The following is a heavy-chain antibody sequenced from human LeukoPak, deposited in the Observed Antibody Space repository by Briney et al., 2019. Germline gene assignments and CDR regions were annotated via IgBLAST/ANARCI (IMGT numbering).Heavy chain of an antibody. Sequence: GGSLRLSCAASGFTFSSYAMSWVRQAPGKGLEWVSSIGGSGGSTYYADSVKGRFTISRDNSKNTLYLQMNSLRAEDTAVYYCARPGEGDGYNTYFDYWGQGTLVTVSS. V-gene: IGHV3-23*01. D-gene: IGHD5-24*01. CDR1: GFTFSSYA. J-gene: IGHJ4*02. CDR2: IGGSGGST. CDR3: ARPGEGDGYNTYFDY.